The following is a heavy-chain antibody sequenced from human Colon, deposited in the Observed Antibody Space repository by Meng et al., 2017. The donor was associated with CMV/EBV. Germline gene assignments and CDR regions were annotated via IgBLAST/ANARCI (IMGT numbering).Heavy chain of an antibody. CDR3: ARDFGSAPPLGTYYYYGMDV. J-gene: IGHJ6*02. V-gene: IGHV6-1*01. CDR1: GYSVSSNSAA. D-gene: IGHD1-14*01. Sequence: SETLSLTCAISGYSVSSNSAAWNWIRQSPSSGLEWLGRTYYRSKWYNDYAVSVKSRITINPDTSKYQFSLQLNSVTPEDPAVYYCARDFGSAPPLGTYYYYGMDVWGQGTTVTVSS. CDR2: TYYRSKWYN.